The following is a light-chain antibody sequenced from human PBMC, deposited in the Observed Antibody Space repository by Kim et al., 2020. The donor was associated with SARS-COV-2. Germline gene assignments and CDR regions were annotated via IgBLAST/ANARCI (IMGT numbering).Light chain of an antibody. V-gene: IGLV3-1*01. CDR2: QDS. Sequence: VSQGQTASITCYGDKLGDKYACWYQKKPGQSPVLVIYQDSKRPAGIPERFSGSNSGNTATLTISGTQAMDEADYYCQAWDSSTVVFGGGTKMTVL. J-gene: IGLJ2*01. CDR1: KLGDKY. CDR3: QAWDSSTVV.